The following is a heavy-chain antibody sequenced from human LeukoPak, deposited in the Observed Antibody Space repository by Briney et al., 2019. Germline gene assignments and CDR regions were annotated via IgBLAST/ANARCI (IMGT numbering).Heavy chain of an antibody. D-gene: IGHD3-10*01. V-gene: IGHV4-59*01. CDR2: IYSSGST. CDR1: GGSISSYY. J-gene: IGHJ4*02. Sequence: SETLSLTCTVSGGSISSYYWSWIRQPPGKGLEWIGYIYSSGSTNYNPSLKSRVTISVDTSKNQFSLKLSSVTAADTAVYYCARVDGLIDYWGQGTLVTVSS. CDR3: ARVDGLIDY.